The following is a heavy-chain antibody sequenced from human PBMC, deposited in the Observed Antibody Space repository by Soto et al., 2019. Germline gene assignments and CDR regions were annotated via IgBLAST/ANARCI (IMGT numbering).Heavy chain of an antibody. CDR2: ISGSSSII. Sequence: EVQVVESGGGLVQPGGSLRLSCEASGLTFSPYSMNWFRQAPEKGLEWVSYISGSSSIIYYADSVKGRFTISRDNAKNALYLQRNSLRDEDTSVYYCARSPITTIVVEYFDYCGQGSRVTVAS. CDR1: GLTFSPYS. CDR3: ARSPITTIVVEYFDY. V-gene: IGHV3-48*02. J-gene: IGHJ4*02. D-gene: IGHD3-22*01.